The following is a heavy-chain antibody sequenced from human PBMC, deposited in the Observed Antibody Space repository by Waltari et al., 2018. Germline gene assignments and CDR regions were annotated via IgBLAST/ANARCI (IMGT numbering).Heavy chain of an antibody. D-gene: IGHD2-2*01. CDR1: GGSFSGYY. CDR2: INHSGST. Sequence: QVQLQQWGAGLLKPSETLSLTCAVYGGSFSGYYWSWIRQPPGKGLEWIGEINHSGSTNYNPSLKSRVTISVDTSKNQFSLKLSSVTAADTAVYYCARGYCSSTSCYVHWFDPWGQGTLVTVSS. J-gene: IGHJ5*02. V-gene: IGHV4-34*01. CDR3: ARGYCSSTSCYVHWFDP.